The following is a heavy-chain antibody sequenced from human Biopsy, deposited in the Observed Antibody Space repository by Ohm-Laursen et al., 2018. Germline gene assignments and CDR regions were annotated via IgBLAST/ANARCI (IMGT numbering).Heavy chain of an antibody. J-gene: IGHJ4*02. V-gene: IGHV4-61*08. D-gene: IGHD6-25*01. CDR3: AREAAIIDPRTRAFDY. CDR2: IHYMGST. Sequence: SETLSLTCTVSGDSISGGGYYWSWIRQHPGKGLEWIGYIHYMGSTNYNPSLKSRVTISVDTSKNQFSLKLRSVTAADTAVYYCAREAAIIDPRTRAFDYWGQGTLVTVSS. CDR1: GDSISGGGYY.